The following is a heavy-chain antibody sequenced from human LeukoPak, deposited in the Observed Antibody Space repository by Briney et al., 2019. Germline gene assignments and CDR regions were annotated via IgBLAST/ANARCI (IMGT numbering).Heavy chain of an antibody. Sequence: GGSLRLSCAASGFTFDDYTMHWVRQAPGKGLEWVSLISWDGGSTYYADSVKGRFTISRDNSKNSLYLQMNSLRAEDTAVYYCARDNWMKSSSAVRSGWYFDLWGRGTLVTVSS. CDR1: GFTFDDYT. V-gene: IGHV3-43*01. D-gene: IGHD6-6*01. J-gene: IGHJ2*01. CDR3: ARDNWMKSSSAVRSGWYFDL. CDR2: ISWDGGST.